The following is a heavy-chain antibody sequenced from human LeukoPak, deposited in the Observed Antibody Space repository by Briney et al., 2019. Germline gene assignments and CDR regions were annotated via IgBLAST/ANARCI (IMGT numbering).Heavy chain of an antibody. CDR2: INPNSGGT. D-gene: IGHD6-19*01. CDR1: GYTFTGYY. CDR3: ARDLGIAVAGTVFGTDY. Sequence: ASVKVSCKASGYTFTGYYMHWVRQAPGQGLEWMGWINPNSGGTNYAQKFQGRVTVTRDTSISTAYMELSRLRSDDTAVYYCARDLGIAVAGTVFGTDYWGQGTLITVSS. J-gene: IGHJ4*02. V-gene: IGHV1-2*02.